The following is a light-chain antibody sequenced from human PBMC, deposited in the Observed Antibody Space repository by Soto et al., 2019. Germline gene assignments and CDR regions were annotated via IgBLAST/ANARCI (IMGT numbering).Light chain of an antibody. CDR2: ATS. V-gene: IGKV1-39*01. Sequence: DIQMTQSPSSLSASVGDRVTITCRASQTISNSLNWYQQKPGKVPKLLIYATSSLQSGVPSRFSGSGSGTDFTLTISNLQPEDFATYYCQQSYSTPSFGGGTKVEIK. J-gene: IGKJ4*01. CDR3: QQSYSTPS. CDR1: QTISNS.